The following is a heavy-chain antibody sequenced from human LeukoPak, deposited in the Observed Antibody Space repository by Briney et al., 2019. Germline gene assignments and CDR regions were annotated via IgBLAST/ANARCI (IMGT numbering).Heavy chain of an antibody. J-gene: IGHJ4*02. Sequence: GGSLRLSCAASGFTFDDYAMHWVRQAPGKGLEWVSGISWNSGSIGYADSVKGRFTISRDNAKNSLYLQMNSLRAEDTALYYCAEDMGFSSGWYVFDYWGQGTLVTVSS. CDR3: AEDMGFSSGWYVFDY. CDR1: GFTFDDYA. D-gene: IGHD6-19*01. V-gene: IGHV3-9*01. CDR2: ISWNSGSI.